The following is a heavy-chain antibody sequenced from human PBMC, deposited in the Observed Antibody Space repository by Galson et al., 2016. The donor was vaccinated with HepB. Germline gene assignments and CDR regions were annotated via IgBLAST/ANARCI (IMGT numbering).Heavy chain of an antibody. D-gene: IGHD2/OR15-2a*01. Sequence: SETLSLTCPVSDDSVSSGKYYWTWIRQPPGKALEWIAYISYSGNTNSNPSLKSRVTLSIDRSKSQFSLKLSSVTAADTALYYCARSSGNSEYHRMVWGQGTLVTVSS. J-gene: IGHJ4*02. CDR3: ARSSGNSEYHRMV. CDR1: DDSVSSGKYY. CDR2: ISYSGNT. V-gene: IGHV4-61*01.